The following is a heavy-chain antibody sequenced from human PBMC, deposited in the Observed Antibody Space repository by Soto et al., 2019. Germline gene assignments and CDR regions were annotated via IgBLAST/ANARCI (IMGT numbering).Heavy chain of an antibody. CDR2: ISGSGGST. J-gene: IGHJ6*02. V-gene: IGHV3-23*01. Sequence: GSLRISCAAAGFTFSSQAMSLVRQAPGKGLELVSGISGSGGSTYYADSVKGRFTISRDNSKNTLCLQMNSLRAEDTAVYYCAKEGGGGRNYYYTMDVWGQGTTVTVSS. D-gene: IGHD2-15*01. CDR3: AKEGGGGRNYYYTMDV. CDR1: GFTFSSQA.